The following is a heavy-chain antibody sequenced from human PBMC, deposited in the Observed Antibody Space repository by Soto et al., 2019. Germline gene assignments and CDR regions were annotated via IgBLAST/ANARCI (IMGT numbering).Heavy chain of an antibody. Sequence: TSETLSLTCTVSGGSISSYYWSWIRQPAGKGLEWIGRIYTSGSTNYNPSLKSRVTMSVDTSKNQFSLKLSSVTAADTAVYYCASNGYGGFGELFAFDIWGQGTMVTVSS. J-gene: IGHJ3*02. V-gene: IGHV4-4*07. D-gene: IGHD3-10*01. CDR1: GGSISSYY. CDR3: ASNGYGGFGELFAFDI. CDR2: IYTSGST.